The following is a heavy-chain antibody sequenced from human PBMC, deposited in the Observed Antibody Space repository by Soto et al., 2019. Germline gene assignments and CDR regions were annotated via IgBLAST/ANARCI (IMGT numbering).Heavy chain of an antibody. V-gene: IGHV3-64D*06. CDR1: GFIFSDYA. Sequence: QPGGSLRLSCSASGFIFSDYAMHWVRLTPGKGLEFVSAISNNGGSTNDAPSVWGRFTISRDNSKNTVYLEMSSLRVEDTAVYYCVKDPSRGGWYGFFLHWGQGTVVTVS. CDR2: ISNNGGST. J-gene: IGHJ1*01. CDR3: VKDPSRGGWYGFFLH. D-gene: IGHD6-19*01.